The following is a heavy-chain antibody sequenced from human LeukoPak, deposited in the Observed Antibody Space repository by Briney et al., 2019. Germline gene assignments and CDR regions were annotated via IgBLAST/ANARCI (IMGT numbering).Heavy chain of an antibody. Sequence: GGSLRLSCVASGFTFTTYWMHWVRQAPGKGLVWVSRINGDGSNSNYADSVKGRFTISRDNSKNTLYLQTNSLRAEDTAVYYCAKYTAYSTGWPSYWGQGTLVTVS. CDR3: AKYTAYSTGWPSY. V-gene: IGHV3-74*01. J-gene: IGHJ4*02. CDR2: INGDGSNS. CDR1: GFTFTTYW. D-gene: IGHD6-19*01.